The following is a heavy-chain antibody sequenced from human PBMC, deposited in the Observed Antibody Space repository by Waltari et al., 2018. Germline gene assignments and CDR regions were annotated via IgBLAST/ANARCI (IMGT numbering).Heavy chain of an antibody. D-gene: IGHD2-2*01. CDR3: ARTPIIVVPAANYGMDV. CDR1: GFTFSSYG. CDR2: IWYDGSNK. V-gene: IGHV3-33*01. J-gene: IGHJ6*02. Sequence: QVQLVESGGGVVQPGRSLRLSCAASGFTFSSYGMHWVRQAPGKGLEWVAVIWYDGSNKYYADSVKGRFTISRDNSKNTLCLQMNSLRAEDTAVYYCARTPIIVVPAANYGMDVWGQGTTVTVSS.